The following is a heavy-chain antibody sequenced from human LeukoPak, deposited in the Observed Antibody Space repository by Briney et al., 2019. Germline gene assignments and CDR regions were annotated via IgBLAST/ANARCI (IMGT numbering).Heavy chain of an antibody. Sequence: PGGSLRLSCAASGFTFSSYDMHWVRQATGKGLEWVSAIGTAGDTYYPGSVKGRFTISRENAKNSLYLQMNSLRAGDTAAYYCARASDYYDSSGYYTFFDYWGQGTLVTVSS. CDR1: GFTFSSYD. J-gene: IGHJ4*02. CDR3: ARASDYYDSSGYYTFFDY. CDR2: IGTAGDT. D-gene: IGHD3-22*01. V-gene: IGHV3-13*01.